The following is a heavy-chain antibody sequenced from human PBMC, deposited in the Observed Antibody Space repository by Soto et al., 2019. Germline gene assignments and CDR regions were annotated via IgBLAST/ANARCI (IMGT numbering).Heavy chain of an antibody. CDR3: ARDGVAATTLNWFDP. Sequence: VGSLRLSCAASGFTFSDYYMSWIRQAPGKGLEWVSYISSSSSYTNYADSVKGRFTISRDNAKNSLYLQMNSLRAEDTAVYYCARDGVAATTLNWFDPWGQGTLVTVSS. CDR2: ISSSSSYT. CDR1: GFTFSDYY. J-gene: IGHJ5*02. V-gene: IGHV3-11*06. D-gene: IGHD2-15*01.